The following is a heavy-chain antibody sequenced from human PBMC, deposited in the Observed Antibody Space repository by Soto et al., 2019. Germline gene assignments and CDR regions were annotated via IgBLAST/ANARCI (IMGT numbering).Heavy chain of an antibody. CDR2: IIPILGIA. CDR1: GGTFSSYT. D-gene: IGHD2-15*01. CDR3: VREQVILGTYGMDV. J-gene: IGHJ6*02. V-gene: IGHV1-69*08. Sequence: QVQLVQSGAEVKKPGSSVKVSCKASGGTFSSYTISWVRQAPGQGLEWMGRIIPILGIADYAQKFQGRVTITADKSTSTAYMELNSLRSEDTAVYYCVREQVILGTYGMDVWGQGTTVTVSS.